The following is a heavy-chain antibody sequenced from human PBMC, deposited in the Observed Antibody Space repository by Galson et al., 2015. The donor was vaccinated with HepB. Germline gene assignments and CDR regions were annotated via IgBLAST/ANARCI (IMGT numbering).Heavy chain of an antibody. V-gene: IGHV3-64*01. CDR3: ARGDLTGPYPLLLGMDV. CDR1: GFTFSSYA. D-gene: IGHD3-9*01. J-gene: IGHJ6*02. Sequence: SLRLSCAASGFTFSSYAMHWVRQAPGKGLEYVSAISSNGGSTYYANSVKGRFTISRDNSKNTLYLQMGSLRAEDMAVYYCARGDLTGPYPLLLGMDVWGQGTTVTVSS. CDR2: ISSNGGST.